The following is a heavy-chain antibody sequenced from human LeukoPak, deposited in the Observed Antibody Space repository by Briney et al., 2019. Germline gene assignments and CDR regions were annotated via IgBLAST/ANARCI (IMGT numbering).Heavy chain of an antibody. J-gene: IGHJ4*02. CDR3: ARDDRYDSSGYTTHY. D-gene: IGHD3-22*01. V-gene: IGHV3-21*01. CDR1: GLTFSSYS. CDR2: ISSSSSYI. Sequence: GGSLRLSCAASGLTFSSYSMNWVRQAPGEGLEWVSSISSSSSYIYYADSVKGRFTISRDNAKNSLYLQMNSLRAEDTAVYYCARDDRYDSSGYTTHYWGQGTLVTVSS.